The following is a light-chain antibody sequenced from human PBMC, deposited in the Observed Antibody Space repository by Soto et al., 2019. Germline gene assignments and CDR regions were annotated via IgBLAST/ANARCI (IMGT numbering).Light chain of an antibody. J-gene: IGLJ2*01. V-gene: IGLV1-44*01. Sequence: QSVLTQPPSASGTPGQRVTISCSGGSSNIGSNTVNWYQHLPGTAPKLLIYSNNQRPSGVPDRFSGSMSGTSASLAISGLQSEDEADYYCAAWADSLNGTVFGGGTKLTVL. CDR3: AAWADSLNGTV. CDR2: SNN. CDR1: SSNIGSNT.